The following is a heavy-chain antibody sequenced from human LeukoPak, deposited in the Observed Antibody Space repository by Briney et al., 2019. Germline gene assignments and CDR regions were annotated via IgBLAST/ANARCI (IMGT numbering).Heavy chain of an antibody. V-gene: IGHV1-69*13. Sequence: SVKVSCKASGGTFSSYAISWVRQAPGQGLEWMGGIIPIFGTANYAQKFQGRVTITADESTSTAYMELSSLRSEDTAVYYCAKRFGSGLAPAKAASFDYWGQGTLVTVSS. J-gene: IGHJ4*02. CDR3: AKRFGSGLAPAKAASFDY. D-gene: IGHD3-10*01. CDR1: GGTFSSYA. CDR2: IIPIFGTA.